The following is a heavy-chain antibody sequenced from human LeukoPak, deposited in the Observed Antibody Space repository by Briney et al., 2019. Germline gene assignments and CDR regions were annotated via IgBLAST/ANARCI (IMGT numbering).Heavy chain of an antibody. CDR3: ARGNGFGELFGWFDP. Sequence: ASVKVSCKASGGTFSSYAISWVRQAPGQGLEWMGWISAYNGNTNYAQKLQGRVTMTTDTSTSTAYMELRSLRSDDTAVYYCARGNGFGELFGWFDPWGQGTLVTVSS. CDR1: GGTFSSYA. D-gene: IGHD3-10*01. J-gene: IGHJ5*02. CDR2: ISAYNGNT. V-gene: IGHV1-18*01.